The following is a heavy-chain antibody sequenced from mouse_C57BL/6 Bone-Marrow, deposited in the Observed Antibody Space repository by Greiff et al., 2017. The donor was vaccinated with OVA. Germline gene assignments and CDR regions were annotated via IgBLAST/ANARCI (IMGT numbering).Heavy chain of an antibody. V-gene: IGHV1-42*01. CDR1: GYSFTGYY. D-gene: IGHD1-1*01. CDR2: INPSTGGT. Sequence: EVKLVESGPELVKPGASVKISCKASGYSFTGYYMNWVKQSPEKSLEWIGEINPSTGGTTYNQKFKAKATLTVDKSSSTAYMQLKSLTSEDSAVCYCARGDYGSSLWFAYWGQGTLVTVSA. CDR3: ARGDYGSSLWFAY. J-gene: IGHJ3*01.